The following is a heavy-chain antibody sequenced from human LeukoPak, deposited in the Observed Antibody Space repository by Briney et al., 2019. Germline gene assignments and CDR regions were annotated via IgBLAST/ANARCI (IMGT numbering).Heavy chain of an antibody. J-gene: IGHJ4*02. CDR1: GVSITSYY. V-gene: IGHV4-59*01. CDR2: IYHTGSL. Sequence: SSETLSLTCTVSGVSITSYYWSWIRQPPGKGLECIGYIYHTGSLNYNPSLNSRVTISLDTSKNQFSLKLTSVTAADTAVYYCARSARVFEYWGQGAPVTVSS. CDR3: ARSARVFEY.